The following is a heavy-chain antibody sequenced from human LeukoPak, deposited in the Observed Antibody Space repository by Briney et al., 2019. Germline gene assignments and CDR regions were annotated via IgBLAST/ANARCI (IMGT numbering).Heavy chain of an antibody. CDR3: VKDLNWAAAGISNY. J-gene: IGHJ4*02. Sequence: GGSLRHSCSASGFTFSSYAMHWVRQAPGKGLEYASAISSNGGSTYYADSVKGRFTISRDNSKNTLYLQMSSLRAEDTAVYYCVKDLNWAAAGISNYWGQGTLVTVSS. D-gene: IGHD6-13*01. CDR2: ISSNGGST. CDR1: GFTFSSYA. V-gene: IGHV3-64D*09.